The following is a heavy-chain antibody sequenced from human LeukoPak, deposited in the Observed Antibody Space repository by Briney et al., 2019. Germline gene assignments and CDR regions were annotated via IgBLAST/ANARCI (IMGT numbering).Heavy chain of an antibody. CDR2: INRSGST. CDR3: ARFTPHGQPPRGLDY. CDR1: GASISSGSYS. J-gene: IGHJ4*02. V-gene: IGHV4-30-2*01. D-gene: IGHD3-10*01. Sequence: PSQTLSLTCAVSGASISSGSYSWSWIRQPPGKGLEWIGEINRSGSTNYNPSLKSRVTISVGTSKNQFSLKLSSVTAADTAVYYCARFTPHGQPPRGLDYWGQGTLVTVSS.